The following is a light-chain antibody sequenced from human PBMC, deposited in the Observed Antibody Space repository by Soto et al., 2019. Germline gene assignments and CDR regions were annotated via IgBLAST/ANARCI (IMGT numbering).Light chain of an antibody. CDR1: SSNIGAGYD. CDR2: GNY. V-gene: IGLV1-40*01. J-gene: IGLJ2*01. CDR3: QSYDSSLSGVV. Sequence: QSVLTQPPSVSGAPGQRVTISCTGSSSNIGAGYDVHWYQQLPGTAPKLLIFGNYNRPSGVPDRFSGSKSGTSASLAITGLQAEDEADYYCQSYDSSLSGVVFGGGTKVTVL.